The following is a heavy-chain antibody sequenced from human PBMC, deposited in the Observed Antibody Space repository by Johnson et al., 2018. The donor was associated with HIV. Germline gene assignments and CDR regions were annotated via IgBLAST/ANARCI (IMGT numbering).Heavy chain of an antibody. CDR1: GFTVSSNY. D-gene: IGHD1-20*01. CDR2: IHSGGTT. J-gene: IGHJ3*02. CDR3: ARNLMRYNWNADAFDI. V-gene: IGHV3-66*02. Sequence: VQLVESGGGLVQPGGSLRLSCAASGFTVSSNYMSWVRQAPGKGLEWVSLIHSGGTTFYADSVKGRFTISRDNSKNTLYLQMNSLRAEDTAVYYCARNLMRYNWNADAFDIWGQGTMVTVSS.